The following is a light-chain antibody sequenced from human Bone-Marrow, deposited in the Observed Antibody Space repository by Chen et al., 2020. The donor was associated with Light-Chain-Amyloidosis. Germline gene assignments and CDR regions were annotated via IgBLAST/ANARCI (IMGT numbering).Light chain of an antibody. Sequence: NFILPQPHSVSESPGTTLIISSTRSSGSIATNYVQWYQQRPGSSPTTVIYEDDQRPSGVPDRFSGSIDRSSNSASLTISGLKTEDEADYYCQSYQGSSQGVFGGGTKLTVL. CDR3: QSYQGSSQGV. CDR1: SGSIATNY. V-gene: IGLV6-57*01. J-gene: IGLJ3*02. CDR2: EDD.